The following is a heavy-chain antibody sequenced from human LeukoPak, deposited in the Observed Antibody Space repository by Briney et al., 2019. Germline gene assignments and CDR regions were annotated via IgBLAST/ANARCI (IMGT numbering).Heavy chain of an antibody. CDR3: ARGPGSLEWLLSPNFDY. V-gene: IGHV4-34*01. CDR1: GGSFCGYY. J-gene: IGHJ4*02. CDR2: INHSGST. D-gene: IGHD3-3*01. Sequence: SETLSLTCAVYGGSFCGYYWSWIRQPPGKGLEWIGEINHSGSTNYNPSLKSRVTISVDTSKNQFSLKLSSVTAADTAVYYCARGPGSLEWLLSPNFDYWGQGTLVTVSS.